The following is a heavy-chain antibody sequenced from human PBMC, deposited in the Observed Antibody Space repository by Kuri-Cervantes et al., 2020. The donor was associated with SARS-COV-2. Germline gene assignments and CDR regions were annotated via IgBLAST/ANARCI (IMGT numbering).Heavy chain of an antibody. CDR2: IYPGDSDT. CDR1: GYSFTSYW. J-gene: IGHJ3*02. D-gene: IGHD5-24*01. Sequence: GGSLRLSCKGSGYSFTSYWIGWVRQMPGKGLEWMGIIYPGDSDTRYSPSFQGQVTISADKSISTAYLQWSSLKASDTAMYYCARRDADIGALDIWGQGAMVTVSS. CDR3: ARRDADIGALDI. V-gene: IGHV5-51*01.